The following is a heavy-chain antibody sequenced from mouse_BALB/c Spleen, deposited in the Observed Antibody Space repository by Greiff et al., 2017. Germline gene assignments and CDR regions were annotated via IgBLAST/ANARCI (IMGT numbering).Heavy chain of an antibody. V-gene: IGHV5-4*02. Sequence: EVQVVESGGGLVKPGGSLKLSCAASGFTFSDYYMYWVRQTPEKRLEWVATISDGGSYTYYPDSVKGRFTISRDNAKNNLYLQMSSLKSEDTAMYYCARGATVVERDYAMDYWGQGTSVTVSS. J-gene: IGHJ4*01. D-gene: IGHD1-1*01. CDR1: GFTFSDYY. CDR2: ISDGGSYT. CDR3: ARGATVVERDYAMDY.